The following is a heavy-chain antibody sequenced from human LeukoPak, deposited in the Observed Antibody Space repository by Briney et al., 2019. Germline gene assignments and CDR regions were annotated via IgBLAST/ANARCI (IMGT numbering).Heavy chain of an antibody. Sequence: ASVKVSCKASGFRLTSYFMNWVRQAPGQGLEWMGIINPTTGSTTYAQKFQGRVTMSRDMSTSTVYMELSSLRSDDTAVYYCARVDYQYCDYWGRGTLVTVSS. J-gene: IGHJ4*02. CDR2: INPTTGST. CDR3: ARVDYQYCDY. CDR1: GFRLTSYF. V-gene: IGHV1-46*01. D-gene: IGHD2-2*01.